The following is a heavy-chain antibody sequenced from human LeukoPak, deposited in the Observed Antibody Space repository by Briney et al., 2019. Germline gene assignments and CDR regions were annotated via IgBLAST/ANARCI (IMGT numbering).Heavy chain of an antibody. V-gene: IGHV4-59*08. D-gene: IGHD6-13*01. J-gene: IGHJ4*02. CDR2: IYYSGST. CDR1: GGSISSYY. CDR3: ATWKIAAADNYFDY. Sequence: SEALSLTCTVSGGSISSYYWSWIRQPPGKGLEWIGYIYYSGSTNYNPSLKSRVTISVDTSKNQFSLKLSSVTAADTAVYYCATWKIAAADNYFDYWGQGTLVTVSS.